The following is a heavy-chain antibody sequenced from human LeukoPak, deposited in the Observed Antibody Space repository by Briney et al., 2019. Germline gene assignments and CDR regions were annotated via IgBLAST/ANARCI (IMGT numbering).Heavy chain of an antibody. CDR3: ARGEISISGMQVPLRAFFDP. CDR2: INPSGHYT. CDR1: GYTFSIYY. V-gene: IGHV1-46*04. J-gene: IGHJ5*02. Sequence: ASVTVSFKASGYTFSIYYIHWVRQAPGQGLQWMGMINPSGHYTHYAQKLQGRVTMTSDMAANTAYMELSSLRSEDTAVYYCARGEISISGMQVPLRAFFDPWGQGTLVAVSS. D-gene: IGHD1-1*01.